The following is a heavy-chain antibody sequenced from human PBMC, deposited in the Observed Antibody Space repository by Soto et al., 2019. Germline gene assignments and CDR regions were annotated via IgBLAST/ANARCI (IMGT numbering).Heavy chain of an antibody. CDR2: INPNSGGT. D-gene: IGHD6-13*01. J-gene: IGHJ4*02. Sequence: ASVKVSCKASGYTFTGYYMHWMRQAPGQGLEWMGWINPNSGGTNYAQKFQGWVTMTRDTSISTAYMELSRLRSDDTAVYYCARAMLSIAAATPFDYWGQGTLVTVSS. V-gene: IGHV1-2*04. CDR3: ARAMLSIAAATPFDY. CDR1: GYTFTGYY.